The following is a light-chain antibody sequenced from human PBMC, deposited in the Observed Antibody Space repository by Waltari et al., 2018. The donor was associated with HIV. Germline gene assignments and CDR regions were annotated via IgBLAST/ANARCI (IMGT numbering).Light chain of an antibody. V-gene: IGLV2-11*01. Sequence: QSALPQPRSVSGSPGQSVTISCPATSSAVGSSHSFSWYQQHPGKAPKPIIYDVSQRPSGVPDRFSGSKSGDTASLTISGLQGEDEAEYYCCSYAGAYTVILGGGTKLTVL. CDR3: CSYAGAYTVI. J-gene: IGLJ2*01. CDR1: SSAVGSSHS. CDR2: DVS.